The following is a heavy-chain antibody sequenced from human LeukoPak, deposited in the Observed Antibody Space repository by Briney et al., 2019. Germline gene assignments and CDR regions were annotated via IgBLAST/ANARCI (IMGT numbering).Heavy chain of an antibody. CDR2: FHGGLI. J-gene: IGHJ4*02. D-gene: IGHD5-18*01. CDR1: GGSISSDSYY. V-gene: IGHV4-39*07. CDR3: ARGRRGYGYVDF. Sequence: SETLSLTCTVSGGSISSDSYYWSWIRQPPGEGLEEIGSFHGGLIFYKSSLTSRVTVSVDTSKSRFSLKLSSATAADTAVYYCARGRRGYGYVDFWGQGTLVTVSS.